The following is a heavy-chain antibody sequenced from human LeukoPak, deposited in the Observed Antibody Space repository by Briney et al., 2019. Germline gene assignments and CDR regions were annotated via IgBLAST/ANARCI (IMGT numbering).Heavy chain of an antibody. J-gene: IGHJ6*02. CDR3: ARDREGGDWYGYYYYYGMDV. CDR1: GFTFSDYY. CDR2: IRSSGSTI. V-gene: IGHV3-11*01. D-gene: IGHD2-21*02. Sequence: PGGSLRLSCAASGFTFSDYYMSWIRQAPGKGLEWVSYIRSSGSTIYYADSVKGRFTISRDNAKNSLYLQMNSLRAEDTAVYYCARDREGGDWYGYYYYYGMDVWGQGTTVTVSS.